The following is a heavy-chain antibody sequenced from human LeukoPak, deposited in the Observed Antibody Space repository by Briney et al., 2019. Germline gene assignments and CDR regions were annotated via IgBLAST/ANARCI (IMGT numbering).Heavy chain of an antibody. J-gene: IGHJ3*01. CDR2: IKRDGSEK. CDR1: GFIFSSSW. V-gene: IGHV3-7*01. Sequence: GGSLRLSCAASGFIFSSSWMTWVRQAPGKGLEWVANIKRDGSEKYCVDSVKGRFTISRDNAKNSLYLQMNSPNAEDTAVYYCGSQITSPSDAFDLWGQGQWSPSLQ. D-gene: IGHD3-10*01. CDR3: GSQITSPSDAFDL.